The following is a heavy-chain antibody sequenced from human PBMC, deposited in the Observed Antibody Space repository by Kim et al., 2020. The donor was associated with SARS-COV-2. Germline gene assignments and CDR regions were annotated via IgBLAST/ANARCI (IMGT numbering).Heavy chain of an antibody. J-gene: IGHJ6*02. CDR3: AKDRPTMVRGVYYYGMDV. Sequence: GGSLRLSCAASGFTFSSYGMHWVRQAPGKGLEWVAVISYDGSNKYYADSVKGRFTISRDNSKNTLYLQMNSLRAEDTAVYYCAKDRPTMVRGVYYYGMDVWGQGTTVTVSS. CDR1: GFTFSSYG. CDR2: ISYDGSNK. D-gene: IGHD3-10*01. V-gene: IGHV3-30*18.